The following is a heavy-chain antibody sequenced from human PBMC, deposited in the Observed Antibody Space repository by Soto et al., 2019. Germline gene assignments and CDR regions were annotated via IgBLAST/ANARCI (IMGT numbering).Heavy chain of an antibody. Sequence: PGESLKISCKGSGYSFTSYWIGWVRQMPGKGLEWMGIIYPGDSDTRYSPSFQGQVTISADKSISTAYLQWSSLKASDTAMYYCARSIVVVPAVMYYFDYWGQGTLVTVSS. J-gene: IGHJ4*02. CDR2: IYPGDSDT. CDR1: GYSFTSYW. D-gene: IGHD2-2*01. V-gene: IGHV5-51*01. CDR3: ARSIVVVPAVMYYFDY.